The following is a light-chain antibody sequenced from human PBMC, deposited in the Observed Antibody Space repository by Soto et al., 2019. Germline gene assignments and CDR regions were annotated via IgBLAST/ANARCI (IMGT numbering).Light chain of an antibody. CDR3: CSYAGSYTYV. CDR1: SSYVGGYNY. CDR2: DVS. V-gene: IGLV2-11*01. Sequence: QSVLTQPRSVSGSPGQSVTISCTGTSSYVGGYNYVSWYQQHPGKAPKLMIYDVSKRPSGVPDRFSGSKSGNTVSLTISGLQAEDEADYYCCSYAGSYTYVFGTGTKVTVL. J-gene: IGLJ1*01.